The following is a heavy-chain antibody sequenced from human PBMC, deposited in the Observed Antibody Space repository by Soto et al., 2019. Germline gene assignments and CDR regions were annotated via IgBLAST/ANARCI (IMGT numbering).Heavy chain of an antibody. D-gene: IGHD3-3*01. J-gene: IGHJ4*02. CDR1: GFIFSGYA. CDR2: LSGRGDNT. CDR3: AKDRDFWTGSGIDY. V-gene: IGHV3-23*01. Sequence: PGGSLRLSCAASGFIFSGYAMSWVRQAPGKGLEWVSTLSGRGDNTYYADSLKGRFTISRDTSKNTLYLQMNSLRAEDTAVYFCAKDRDFWTGSGIDYWGQGTLVTVSS.